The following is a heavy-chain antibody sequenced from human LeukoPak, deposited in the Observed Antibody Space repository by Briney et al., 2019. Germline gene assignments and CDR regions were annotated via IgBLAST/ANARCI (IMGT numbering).Heavy chain of an antibody. V-gene: IGHV5-51*01. CDR1: GYSFTSHW. CDR3: ARTDCSSTSCYLFDY. J-gene: IGHJ4*02. Sequence: GESLKISCKGSGYSFTSHWIGWVRQMPGKGLEWMGIIYPSDSDTRYSPSFQGQVTISADKSISTAYLQWSSLKASDTAMYHCARTDCSSTSCYLFDYWGQGTLVTVSS. D-gene: IGHD2-2*01. CDR2: IYPSDSDT.